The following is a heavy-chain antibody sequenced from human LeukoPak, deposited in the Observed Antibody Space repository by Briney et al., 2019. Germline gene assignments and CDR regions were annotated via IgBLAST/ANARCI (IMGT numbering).Heavy chain of an antibody. V-gene: IGHV4-34*01. CDR3: ARKAVGDTSNYFDY. CDR2: ISHSGSS. D-gene: IGHD1-26*01. J-gene: IGHJ4*02. CDR1: GGSFSGSY. Sequence: SETLSLTCAVYGGSFSGSYWIWIRQPPGKGLEWIGEISHSGSSNYNPSLKSRVTISVDTSKNQISLKLSSVTAADTAVYYCARKAVGDTSNYFDYWGQGTLVTVSS.